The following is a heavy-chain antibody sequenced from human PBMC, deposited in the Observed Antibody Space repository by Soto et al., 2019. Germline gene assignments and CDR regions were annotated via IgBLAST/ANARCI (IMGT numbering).Heavy chain of an antibody. CDR1: GFTFSSYG. J-gene: IGHJ4*02. CDR3: AKVKAKVAVAGYLDY. D-gene: IGHD6-19*01. Sequence: PGGSLRLSCAASGFTFSSYGMHWVRQAPGKGLEWVAVISYDGSNKYYADSVKGRFTISRDNSKNTLYLQMNSLRAEDTAVYYCAKVKAKVAVAGYLDYWGQGTLVTVSS. V-gene: IGHV3-30*18. CDR2: ISYDGSNK.